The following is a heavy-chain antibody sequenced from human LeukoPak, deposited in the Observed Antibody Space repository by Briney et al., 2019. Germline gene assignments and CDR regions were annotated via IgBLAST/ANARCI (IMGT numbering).Heavy chain of an antibody. CDR3: AVSAFDY. Sequence: AASVKVSCKASGGTFSSYAISWVQQAPGQGLEWMGGIIPIFGTANYAPKFQGRVTLTWDTSTSTVYMELSSLRYEDTAVYYCAVSAFDYWGQGTLVTVSS. CDR2: IIPIFGTA. V-gene: IGHV1-69*06. J-gene: IGHJ4*02. D-gene: IGHD3-10*01. CDR1: GGTFSSYA.